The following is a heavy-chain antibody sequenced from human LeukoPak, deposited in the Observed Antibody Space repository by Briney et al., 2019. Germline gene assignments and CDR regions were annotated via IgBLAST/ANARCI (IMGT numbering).Heavy chain of an antibody. Sequence: SDTLSLTCAVPGYSISSSNWWGWIRQPPGKGLEWIGYIYYSGSTYYNPSLKSRVTMSVDTSKNQFSLKLSSVTAVDTAVYYCARNVDTVMVGGGWFDPWGQGTLVTVSS. CDR2: IYYSGST. D-gene: IGHD5-18*01. V-gene: IGHV4-28*01. CDR1: GYSISSSNW. CDR3: ARNVDTVMVGGGWFDP. J-gene: IGHJ5*02.